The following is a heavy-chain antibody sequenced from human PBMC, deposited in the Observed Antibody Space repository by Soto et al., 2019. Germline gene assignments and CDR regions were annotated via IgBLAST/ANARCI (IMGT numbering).Heavy chain of an antibody. D-gene: IGHD3-10*01. CDR1: GFTFSSYA. CDR3: AKHGAWHYYGSGIWRRREGYYYGMDV. CDR2: ISGSGGST. J-gene: IGHJ6*02. Sequence: EVQLLESGGGLVQPGGSLRLSCAASGFTFSSYAMSWVRQAPGKGLEWVSAISGSGGSTYYADSVKGRFTISRDNSKNTLYLQMNSLRAEDTAVYYCAKHGAWHYYGSGIWRRREGYYYGMDVWGQGTTVTVSS. V-gene: IGHV3-23*01.